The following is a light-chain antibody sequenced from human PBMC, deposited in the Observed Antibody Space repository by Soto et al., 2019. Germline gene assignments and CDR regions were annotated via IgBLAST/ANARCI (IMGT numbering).Light chain of an antibody. Sequence: DIVMTQSPDSLAVSLGERATINCKSSRSILNSSNNKNYLAWYQQKPGQPPKLLIYWASTRESGVPDRFSGSGSGTDFTLTISSLQAEDVAVYYRQQYYSNFPYTFGQGTRLDIK. V-gene: IGKV4-1*01. CDR3: QQYYSNFPYT. CDR2: WAS. CDR1: RSILNSSNNKNY. J-gene: IGKJ2*01.